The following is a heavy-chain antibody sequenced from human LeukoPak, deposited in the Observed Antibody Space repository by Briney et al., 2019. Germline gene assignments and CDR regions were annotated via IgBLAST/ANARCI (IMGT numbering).Heavy chain of an antibody. J-gene: IGHJ5*02. D-gene: IGHD4-17*01. V-gene: IGHV3-23*01. CDR2: ISGSGDTT. Sequence: GGSLRLSCAASGFSFSIYAMSWVRQAPGKGLEWVSAISGSGDTTYYADSVKGRFTISRDNSKNTLHLQMNSLRAEDTAIYYCAKDASTVTTRWFAPWGQGTLVTVSS. CDR1: GFSFSIYA. CDR3: AKDASTVTTRWFAP.